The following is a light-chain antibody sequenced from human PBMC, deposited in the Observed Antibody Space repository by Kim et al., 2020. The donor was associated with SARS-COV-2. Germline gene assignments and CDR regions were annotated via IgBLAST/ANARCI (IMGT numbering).Light chain of an antibody. CDR3: QQRDSWPPYT. J-gene: IGKJ2*01. Sequence: EIVLTQSPATLCLSPGERATLSCRASQSISTYLGWYQQKPGQAPRLLIYDASNRATGIPARFTGSGSGTDFTLTISILEPEDFAVYYCQQRDSWPPYTFGQGTKLEI. V-gene: IGKV3-11*01. CDR2: DAS. CDR1: QSISTY.